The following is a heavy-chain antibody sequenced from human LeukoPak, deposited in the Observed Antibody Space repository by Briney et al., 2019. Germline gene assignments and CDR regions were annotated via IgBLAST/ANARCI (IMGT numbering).Heavy chain of an antibody. V-gene: IGHV4-34*01. D-gene: IGHD3-22*01. CDR3: AKGWLFGRYYFDY. CDR1: GGSFRGYY. J-gene: IGHJ4*02. CDR2: IIHSGRT. Sequence: SETLSLTCAVYGGSFRGYYWSWIRQPPGEGLEWIGEIIHSGRTNYNPSLKSRVTISVDASNNQFSRKLSSVTAADTAEYYCAKGWLFGRYYFDYWGQGTLVTVSS.